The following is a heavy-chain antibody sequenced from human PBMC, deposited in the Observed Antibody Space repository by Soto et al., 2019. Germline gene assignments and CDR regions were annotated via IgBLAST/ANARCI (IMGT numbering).Heavy chain of an antibody. CDR1: GFTFSSYA. Sequence: GGSLRLSCSASGFTFSSYAMHWVRQAPGKGLEYVSAISSNGGSTYYADSVKGRFTISRDNSKSTLYLQMNSLRAEDTAVYYCGKGRRYYYYYGVDVWGQGTTVTVSS. J-gene: IGHJ6*02. V-gene: IGHV3-64*04. CDR3: GKGRRYYYYYGVDV. CDR2: ISSNGGST.